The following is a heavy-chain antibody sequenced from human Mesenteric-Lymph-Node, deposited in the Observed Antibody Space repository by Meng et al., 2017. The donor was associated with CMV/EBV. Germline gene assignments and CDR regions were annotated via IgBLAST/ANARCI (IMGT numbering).Heavy chain of an antibody. CDR1: GYSFTSYW. CDR3: ARGEIYYYGSGSSSYDAFDI. V-gene: IGHV5-51*01. CDR2: IYPGDSGT. J-gene: IGHJ3*02. D-gene: IGHD3-10*01. Sequence: GGSLRLSCKGSGYSFTSYWIGWVRQMPGKGLEWMGIIYPGDSGTRYSPSFQGQVTISADKSISTAYLQWSSLKASDTAMYYCARGEIYYYGSGSSSYDAFDIWGQGTMVTVSS.